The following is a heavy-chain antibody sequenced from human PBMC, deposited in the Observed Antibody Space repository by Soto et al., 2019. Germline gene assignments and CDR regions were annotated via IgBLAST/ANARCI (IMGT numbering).Heavy chain of an antibody. CDR3: ARGRGELRFDP. D-gene: IGHD1-7*01. V-gene: IGHV1-18*01. CDR2: VSTSNDNT. Sequence: QVQLMQSGAEVKQPGASVKVSCKASGYSFSTFGISWVRQAPGQGREWVGWVSTSNDNTDSAQKFHGRVTMTTDTSTSTAYMELKSLRSDDTAVYYCARGRGELRFDPWGQGPPVPFSS. J-gene: IGHJ5*02. CDR1: GYSFSTFG.